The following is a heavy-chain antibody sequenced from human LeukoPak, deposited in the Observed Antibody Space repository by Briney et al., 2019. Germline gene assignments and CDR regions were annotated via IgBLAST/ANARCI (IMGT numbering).Heavy chain of an antibody. CDR3: ARRRTQAYGSGTYSDY. J-gene: IGHJ4*02. CDR1: GFTFSSYA. D-gene: IGHD3-10*01. CDR2: ISSNGGST. V-gene: IGHV3-64*01. Sequence: PGGSLRLSCAASGFTFSSYAMHWVRQAPGKGLEYVSAISSNGGSTYYANSVKGRFTISRDNSKNTLFLQMGSLRDEDMGVYYCARRRTQAYGSGTYSDYWGQGTLVTVSS.